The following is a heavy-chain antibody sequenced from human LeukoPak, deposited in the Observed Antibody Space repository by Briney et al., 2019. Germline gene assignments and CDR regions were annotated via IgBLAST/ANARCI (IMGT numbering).Heavy chain of an antibody. Sequence: GGSLRLSCAASGFTFSSYWMSWVRQAPGKGLEWVATIRQDGSQEYYVDSVKGRFTISRDNSENTLYLQMNGLRAEDTAIYFCATGAYCDHWGQGTLVTVSS. CDR2: IRQDGSQE. CDR1: GFTFSSYW. V-gene: IGHV3-7*03. J-gene: IGHJ4*02. CDR3: ATGAYCDH.